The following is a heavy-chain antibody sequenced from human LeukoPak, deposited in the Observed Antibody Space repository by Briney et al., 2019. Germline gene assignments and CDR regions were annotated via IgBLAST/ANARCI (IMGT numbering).Heavy chain of an antibody. CDR2: ISSSSSYI. Sequence: GGSLRLSCAASGFTFSSYSMNWVRQAPGKGLEWVSSISSSSSYIYYADSVKGRFTISRDNAKNSLYLQMNSLRAEDTAVYYCARERPTLAQNWNDVSYGMDVWGQGTTVTVS. CDR1: GFTFSSYS. CDR3: ARERPTLAQNWNDVSYGMDV. V-gene: IGHV3-21*01. J-gene: IGHJ6*02. D-gene: IGHD1-1*01.